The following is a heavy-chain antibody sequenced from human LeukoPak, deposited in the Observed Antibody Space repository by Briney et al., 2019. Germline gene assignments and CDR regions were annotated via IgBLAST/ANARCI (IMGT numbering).Heavy chain of an antibody. Sequence: GGSLRLSCVASRFTFSNYWMSWVRQAPGKGLEWVANIYQDGSKKRYADSMKGRVTISRDNAKESLYLQLNSLRAEDTAVYYCAKWGPYCVGDYCPALDSWGPGTLVTVSS. CDR2: IYQDGSKK. CDR1: RFTFSNYW. CDR3: AKWGPYCVGDYCPALDS. J-gene: IGHJ4*02. D-gene: IGHD2-21*02. V-gene: IGHV3-7*01.